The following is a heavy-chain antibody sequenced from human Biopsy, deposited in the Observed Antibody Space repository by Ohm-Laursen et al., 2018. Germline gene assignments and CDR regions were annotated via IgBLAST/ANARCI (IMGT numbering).Heavy chain of an antibody. V-gene: IGHV3-21*01. J-gene: IGHJ4*02. Sequence: SLRLSCAASGFMFSASWMTWVRQAPGKGLEWVSSIRSGGDYMFYADSVKGRFTISRDNAKNSLYLQMNSLRAEDTAVYYCARDQRGPSLLEAKLTPNYFDYWGRGSLVTVSS. D-gene: IGHD1-1*01. CDR3: ARDQRGPSLLEAKLTPNYFDY. CDR2: IRSGGDYM. CDR1: GFMFSASW.